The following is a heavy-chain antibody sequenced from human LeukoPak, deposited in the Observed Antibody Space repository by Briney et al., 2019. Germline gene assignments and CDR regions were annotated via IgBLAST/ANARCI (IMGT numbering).Heavy chain of an antibody. CDR3: ASPLDMDV. CDR1: ARSITSGCYY. J-gene: IGHJ6*03. Sequence: KASQTLSLTCTVSARSITSGCYYWSWIHQHPWKGREWIGYIYYSGSTNYNPSLKSRVTISVDTSKNQFSLKLTSVTAADTAVYYCASPLDMDVWGKGTTVTVSS. CDR2: IYYSGST. V-gene: IGHV4-31*03.